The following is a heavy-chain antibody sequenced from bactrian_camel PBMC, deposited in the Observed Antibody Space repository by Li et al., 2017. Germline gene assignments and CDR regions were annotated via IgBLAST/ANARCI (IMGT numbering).Heavy chain of an antibody. Sequence: HVQLVESGGGSVQAGGSLRLSCTASGYTFNTYSWFRQAPGQEREGVAAIDTGDGSTYYLNSVEGRFTISYDNAKNTLYLRMNDLKPEDEAMYYCAAAPLLGYCTGDLRRVYEYKHWGQGTQVTVS. V-gene: IGHV3S1*01. CDR1: GYTFNTYS. CDR2: IDTGDGST. J-gene: IGHJ4*01. CDR3: AAAPLLGYCTGDLRRVYEYKH. D-gene: IGHD5*01.